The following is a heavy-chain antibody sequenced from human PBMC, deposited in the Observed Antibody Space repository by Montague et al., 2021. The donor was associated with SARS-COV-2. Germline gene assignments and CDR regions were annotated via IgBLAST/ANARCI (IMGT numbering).Heavy chain of an antibody. D-gene: IGHD6-13*01. CDR2: IAYNKST. CDR1: GRAIQAQN. V-gene: IGHV4-59*11. J-gene: IGHJ6*02. CDR3: ARAGQQLARYYYYGMDV. Sequence: SETLSLTCTRLGRAIQAQNGRAHVWTPVTDQSCMGSIAYNKSTNYNPSLKSRVTISVDTSKNQFSLKLSSVTAADTAVYYCARAGQQLARYYYYGMDVWGQGNT.